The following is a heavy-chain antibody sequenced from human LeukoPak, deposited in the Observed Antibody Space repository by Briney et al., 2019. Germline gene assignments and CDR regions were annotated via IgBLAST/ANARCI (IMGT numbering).Heavy chain of an antibody. CDR2: IKQDGSEK. D-gene: IGHD3-22*01. CDR1: GFTFSSYW. Sequence: GGSLRLSCAASGFTFSSYWMSWVRQAPGKGLEWVANIKQDGSEKYYVDSVKGRFTISRDNAKNSLYLQMNSLRAEDTAVYYCASMRHYYDSSGYYYRAFDIWGQGTMVTVSS. V-gene: IGHV3-7*01. J-gene: IGHJ3*02. CDR3: ASMRHYYDSSGYYYRAFDI.